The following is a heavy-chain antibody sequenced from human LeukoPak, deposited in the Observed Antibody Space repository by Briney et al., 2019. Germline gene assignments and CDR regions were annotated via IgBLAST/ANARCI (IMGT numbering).Heavy chain of an antibody. CDR1: GYTFTNNY. CDR3: AREEDSSSWYH. D-gene: IGHD6-13*01. Sequence: ASVKVSCKASGYTFTNNYLHWVRQAPGQGLEWMGMIYPRDGSTSYAQNFQGRVTVTRDTSTTTVHMELRGLRSEDTAVYYCAREEDSSSWYHWGQGTLVTVSS. J-gene: IGHJ5*02. V-gene: IGHV1-46*01. CDR2: IYPRDGST.